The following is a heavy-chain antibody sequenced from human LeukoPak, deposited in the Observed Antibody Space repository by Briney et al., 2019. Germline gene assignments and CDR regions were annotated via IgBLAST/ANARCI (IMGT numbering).Heavy chain of an antibody. D-gene: IGHD3-22*01. CDR2: IIPIFGTA. Sequence: ASVKVSCKASGGTFSSHAISWVRQAPGQGLEWMGRIIPIFGTANYAQKFQGRVTITTDESTSTAYMELSSLRSEDTAVYYCARLGIAYYYDSSGINDAFDIWGQGTMVTVSS. J-gene: IGHJ3*02. CDR3: ARLGIAYYYDSSGINDAFDI. V-gene: IGHV1-69*05. CDR1: GGTFSSHA.